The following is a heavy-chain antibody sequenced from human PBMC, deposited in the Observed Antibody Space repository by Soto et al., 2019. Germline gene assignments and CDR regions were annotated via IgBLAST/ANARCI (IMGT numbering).Heavy chain of an antibody. Sequence: GESLKISCKGSGYSFSSYWIGWVRQMPGKGLEWMGIIYPGDSDTRYSPSFQGQVTISADKSISTAYLQWSSLKASDTAMYYCARGPSIAARPQYYFDYWGQGTLVTV. CDR2: IYPGDSDT. V-gene: IGHV5-51*01. J-gene: IGHJ4*02. CDR3: ARGPSIAARPQYYFDY. D-gene: IGHD6-6*01. CDR1: GYSFSSYW.